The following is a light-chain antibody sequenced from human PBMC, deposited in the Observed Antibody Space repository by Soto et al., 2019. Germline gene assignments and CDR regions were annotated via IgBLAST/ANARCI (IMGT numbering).Light chain of an antibody. J-gene: IGKJ1*01. CDR2: VAS. V-gene: IGKV3-20*01. CDR3: QQYSSPPRT. Sequence: EIVLTQSPGTLSLYPGERATLSCRASQSVSSSYLAWYQQKPGQAPRLLIYVASSRATGIPDRFSGSGSGTDFTLTISRLEPEDFAVYYCQQYSSPPRTFGQGTKVEIK. CDR1: QSVSSSY.